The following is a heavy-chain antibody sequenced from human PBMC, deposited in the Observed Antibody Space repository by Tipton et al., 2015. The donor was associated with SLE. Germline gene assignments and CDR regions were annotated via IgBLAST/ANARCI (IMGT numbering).Heavy chain of an antibody. D-gene: IGHD3-10*01. CDR3: ARQGFREFDSSFDS. CDR2: IYFSGIT. Sequence: TLSLTCFVSGGSISTTSHYWGWIRQSPGKGLEWIACIYFSGITYYNPSLKSRATISVDRSKNDFSLRLTSVTATDTALYYCARQGFREFDSSFDSWGQGILVTVSS. J-gene: IGHJ5*01. V-gene: IGHV4-39*07. CDR1: GGSISTTSHY.